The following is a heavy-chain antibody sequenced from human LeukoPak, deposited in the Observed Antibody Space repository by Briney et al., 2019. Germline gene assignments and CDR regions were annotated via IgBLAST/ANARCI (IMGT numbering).Heavy chain of an antibody. Sequence: SETLSLTCTVSGGSISSYYWGWIRQPPGKGLEWIGYIYYSGSTNYNPSLKSRVTISVDTSKNQFSLKLSSVTAADTAVYYCARERVLLRAYCGGDCSSDAFDIWDQGTMVTVSS. CDR3: ARERVLLRAYCGGDCSSDAFDI. CDR1: GGSISSYY. V-gene: IGHV4-59*01. CDR2: IYYSGST. D-gene: IGHD2-21*02. J-gene: IGHJ3*02.